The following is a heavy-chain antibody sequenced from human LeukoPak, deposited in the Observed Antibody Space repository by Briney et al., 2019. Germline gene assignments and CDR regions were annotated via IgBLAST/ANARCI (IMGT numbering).Heavy chain of an antibody. J-gene: IGHJ4*02. Sequence: KSGGSLRLSCAPSGFTFHDYDMHWVRQAPGKGLEWVALISYDGGNKNYGDSVKGRFTISRDNSKNMLYLQMNSLRPEDTAVYYCARDTPFGSGWSQNPFDHWGEGTLVTVSS. CDR1: GFTFHDYD. CDR3: ARDTPFGSGWSQNPFDH. CDR2: ISYDGGNK. D-gene: IGHD6-19*01. V-gene: IGHV3-30*04.